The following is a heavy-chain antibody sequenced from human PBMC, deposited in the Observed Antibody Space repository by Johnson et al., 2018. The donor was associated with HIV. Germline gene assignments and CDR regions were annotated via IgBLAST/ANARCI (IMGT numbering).Heavy chain of an antibody. CDR1: GFTFDDYA. J-gene: IGHJ3*02. CDR2: ISWNSGRI. V-gene: IGHV3-9*01. Sequence: LLVESGGGFVQPGRSLRLSCAASGFTFDDYAMHWVRQAPGKGLEWVSVISWNSGRIAYADSVKGRFTISRDNAKNSLYLQMNSLRAEDTALYYCAKDIDELLWFIDAFDIWGQGTMVTVSS. D-gene: IGHD3-10*01. CDR3: AKDIDELLWFIDAFDI.